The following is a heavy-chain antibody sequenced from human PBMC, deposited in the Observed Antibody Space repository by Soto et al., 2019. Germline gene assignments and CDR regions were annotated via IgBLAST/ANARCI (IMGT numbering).Heavy chain of an antibody. D-gene: IGHD6-13*01. CDR1: GGSISSGDYY. J-gene: IGHJ5*02. CDR3: ARGIAAAGPRKVWFDP. Sequence: TLSLTCTVSGGSISSGDYYWSWIRQPPGKGLEWIGYIYYSGSTYYNPSLKSRVTISVDTSKNQFSLKLSSVTAADTAVYYCARGIAAAGPRKVWFDPWGQGTLVTVSS. V-gene: IGHV4-30-4*01. CDR2: IYYSGST.